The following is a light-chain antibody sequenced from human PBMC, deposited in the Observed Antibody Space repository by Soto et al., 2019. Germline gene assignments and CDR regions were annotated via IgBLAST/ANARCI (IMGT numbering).Light chain of an antibody. CDR3: QQYFEWPPMT. Sequence: VMTQSPATLSVSPGERATLSCWASETVATNLAWYQQKPGQAPRLLISGVSTRAAGISDRFRGSGSGTEFTLTISSLRSEDSAIYYCQQYFEWPPMTFGQGTKVDIK. CDR2: GVS. V-gene: IGKV3-15*01. CDR1: ETVATN. J-gene: IGKJ1*01.